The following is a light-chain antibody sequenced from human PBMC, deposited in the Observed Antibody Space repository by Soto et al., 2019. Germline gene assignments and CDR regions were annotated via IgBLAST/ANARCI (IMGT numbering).Light chain of an antibody. V-gene: IGLV1-47*01. J-gene: IGLJ2*01. CDR1: SSNIGSNY. Sequence: QSVLTQPPSASGTPGQRVTISCSGSSSNIGSNYVYWYRQLPGTAPKLVIYSNSQRPSGVPDRFSDSKSGTSASLAISGLRSEDEADYYCAAWDDSLSGVVFGGGTQLTVL. CDR3: AAWDDSLSGVV. CDR2: SNS.